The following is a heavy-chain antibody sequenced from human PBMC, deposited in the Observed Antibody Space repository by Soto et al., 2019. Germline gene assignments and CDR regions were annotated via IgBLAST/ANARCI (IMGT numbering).Heavy chain of an antibody. D-gene: IGHD3-9*01. CDR3: ARDSSHYDILTTPRCGMDV. CDR2: IIPIFGTA. J-gene: IGHJ6*02. V-gene: IGHV1-69*12. CDR1: GGTFSSYA. Sequence: QVQLVQSGAEVKKPGSSVKVSCKASGGTFSSYAISWVRQAPGQGLEWMGGIIPIFGTANYAQKFQGRVTSTGDEATSAAYMELSSRRSEETAVYYCARDSSHYDILTTPRCGMDVWGQATTVTVSS.